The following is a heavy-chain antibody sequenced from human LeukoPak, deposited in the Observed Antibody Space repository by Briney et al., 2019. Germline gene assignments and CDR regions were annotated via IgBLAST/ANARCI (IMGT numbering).Heavy chain of an antibody. CDR3: ARVFTKGWELRSGVFDY. CDR1: GYTFTGYY. CDR2: IIPILGIA. V-gene: IGHV1-69*04. J-gene: IGHJ4*02. Sequence: RASVKVSCKASGYTFTGYYMHWVRQAPGQGLEWMGRIIPILGIANYAQKFQGRVTITADKSTSTAYMELSSLRSEDTAVYYCARVFTKGWELRSGVFDYWGQGTLVTVSS. D-gene: IGHD1-26*01.